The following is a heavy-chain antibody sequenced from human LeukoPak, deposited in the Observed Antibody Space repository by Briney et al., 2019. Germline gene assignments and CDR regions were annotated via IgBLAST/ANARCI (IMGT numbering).Heavy chain of an antibody. Sequence: SETLSLTCTVSGASVSGSGYYWGWIRQPPGKGLEWIGSIYSSGSTYYNASLQSRVTISIETSKNQISLRLNSVTASDTAMYYCAKSGGYGLIDYWGQGTLVTVSS. CDR2: IYSSGST. J-gene: IGHJ4*02. V-gene: IGHV4-39*01. CDR3: AKSGGYGLIDY. D-gene: IGHD1-26*01. CDR1: GASVSGSGYY.